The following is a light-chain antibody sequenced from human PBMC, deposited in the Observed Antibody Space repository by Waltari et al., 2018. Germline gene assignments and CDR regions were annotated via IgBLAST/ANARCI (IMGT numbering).Light chain of an antibody. CDR3: SSYISSSTLEL. Sequence: QSALTQPASVSGSPGQSITISCTGTSSDVGAYNYVSWYQQHPGKAPKLMIYGVSNRPSGVSTRFSGSKSGNTASLTISGLQAEDEADYYCSSYISSSTLELFGGGTSLTVL. CDR2: GVS. J-gene: IGLJ2*01. CDR1: SSDVGAYNY. V-gene: IGLV2-14*03.